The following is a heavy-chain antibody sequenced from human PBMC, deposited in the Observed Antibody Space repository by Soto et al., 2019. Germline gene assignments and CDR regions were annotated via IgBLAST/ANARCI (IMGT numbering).Heavy chain of an antibody. CDR1: GFTFSSYA. J-gene: IGHJ5*02. D-gene: IGHD6-19*01. CDR2: ISGSGGST. CDR3: AKDKNKQWLVGYNWFDP. V-gene: IGHV3-23*01. Sequence: EVQLLESGGGLVQPGGSLRLSCAASGFTFSSYAMSWVRQAPGKGLEWVSAISGSGGSTYYADSVKGRFTISRDNSKNTLYLQMNSLRAEDTAVYYCAKDKNKQWLVGYNWFDPWGQGTLVTVSS.